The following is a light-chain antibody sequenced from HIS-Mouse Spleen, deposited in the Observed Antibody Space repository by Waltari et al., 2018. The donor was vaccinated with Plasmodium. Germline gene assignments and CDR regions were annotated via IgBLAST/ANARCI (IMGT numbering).Light chain of an antibody. CDR3: QSADSSGTYPV. J-gene: IGLJ2*01. Sequence: SYELTQPPSVSVSPGQTARTTCSGDALPKQYDYWYQQKPGQAPVLVIYRESGRPSGIPERCSGSSSGTTVTLTISVVQADDEADYYCQSADSSGTYPVFGGGTKLTVL. CDR2: RES. CDR1: ALPKQY. V-gene: IGLV3-25*03.